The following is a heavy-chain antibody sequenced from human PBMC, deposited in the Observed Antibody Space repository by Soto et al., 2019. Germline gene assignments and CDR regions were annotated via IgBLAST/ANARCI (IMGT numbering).Heavy chain of an antibody. V-gene: IGHV1-2*02. CDR3: ARVHLAVWNAFDI. CDR1: GYTFTGYY. CDR2: INPNGGGT. J-gene: IGHJ3*02. Sequence: ASVKVSCKASGYTFTGYYMHWVRQAPGQGLEWMGWINPNGGGTNYAQKFQGRVTMTRDTSISTAYMELSRLRSDDTAVYYCARVHLAVWNAFDIWGQGTMVTVSS. D-gene: IGHD6-19*01.